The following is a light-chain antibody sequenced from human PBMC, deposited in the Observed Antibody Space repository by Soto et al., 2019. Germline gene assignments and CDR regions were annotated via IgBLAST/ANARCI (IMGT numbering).Light chain of an antibody. V-gene: IGKV1-5*03. CDR3: QQYSSFPYT. CDR1: QSISSW. J-gene: IGKJ2*01. Sequence: DIQMTQSPSTLSASVGDRVTITCRASQSISSWLGWYQQKPGKAPKSLIYRASSLESGVPSRISGSGSGTEFTLTINSLQPDDFATYYCQQYSSFPYTFGQGTKLEIK. CDR2: RAS.